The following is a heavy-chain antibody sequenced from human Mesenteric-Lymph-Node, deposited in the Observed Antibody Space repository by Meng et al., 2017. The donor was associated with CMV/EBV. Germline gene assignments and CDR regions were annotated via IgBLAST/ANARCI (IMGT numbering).Heavy chain of an antibody. CDR1: GTFSSNA. D-gene: IGHD3-3*01. CDR2: IIPSLGTA. V-gene: IGHV1-69*05. Sequence: GTFSSNAMGWVRQAAGQGLEWMGGIIPSLGTANYSQKFQGRVILTTDESTNTAYMELSSLRSDDTAVYYCARPIFWRGYHTPTLFDPWGQGTLVTVSS. CDR3: ARPIFWRGYHTPTLFDP. J-gene: IGHJ5*02.